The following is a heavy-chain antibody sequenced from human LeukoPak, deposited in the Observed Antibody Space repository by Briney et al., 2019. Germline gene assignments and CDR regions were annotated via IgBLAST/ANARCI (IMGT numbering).Heavy chain of an antibody. D-gene: IGHD2-2*01. J-gene: IGHJ4*02. V-gene: IGHV4-34*01. Sequence: PSETLSLTCAVYGGSFSGYYWSWIRQPPGKGLEWIGEINHSGSTNYNPSLKSRVTISVDTSKNQFSLKLSSVTAAHTAVLYCARVPRGYCSSTSCRGDYWGQGTLVTVSS. CDR1: GGSFSGYY. CDR2: INHSGST. CDR3: ARVPRGYCSSTSCRGDY.